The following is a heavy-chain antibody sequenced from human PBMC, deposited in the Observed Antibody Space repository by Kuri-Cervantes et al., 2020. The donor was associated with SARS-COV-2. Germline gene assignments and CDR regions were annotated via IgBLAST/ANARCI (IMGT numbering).Heavy chain of an antibody. V-gene: IGHV3-11*06. CDR1: GFTFSDYY. CDR2: ISSSSSYT. Sequence: LSLTCAASGFTFSDYYMSWIRQAPGKGLEWVSYISSSSSYTNYADSVKGRFTISRDNAKNSLYLQMNSLRAEDTAVYYCARNRGSGWPFFDYWGQGTLVTVSS. J-gene: IGHJ4*02. CDR3: ARNRGSGWPFFDY. D-gene: IGHD6-19*01.